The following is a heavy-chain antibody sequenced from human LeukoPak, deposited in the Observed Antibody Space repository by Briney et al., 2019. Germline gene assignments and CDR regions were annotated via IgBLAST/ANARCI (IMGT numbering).Heavy chain of an antibody. V-gene: IGHV4-59*11. CDR1: GASMNTHY. Sequence: PSETLSLTCAVSGASMNTHYWSWIRRPPGKGLEWIGYMLDTVTTKDNPSVKSRFTLSADTSKNQFSLRLTSVTAADTAVYYCATIKRGNIFGYFDFWGQGIPVTVSS. J-gene: IGHJ4*02. CDR3: ATIKRGNIFGYFDF. D-gene: IGHD5-18*01. CDR2: MLDTVTT.